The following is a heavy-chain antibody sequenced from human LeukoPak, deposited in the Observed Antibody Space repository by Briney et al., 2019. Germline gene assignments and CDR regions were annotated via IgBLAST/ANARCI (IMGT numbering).Heavy chain of an antibody. Sequence: PGGSLRLSCAASGFTFTHYWMTWVRQVPGKGLEWVANIHKAGTESYYVDSVKGRFAISRDNAKNSLYLQLSSLRVDGTAVYYCARVGTWELQRVFDYWGQGTLVTVSS. CDR2: IHKAGTES. J-gene: IGHJ4*02. CDR1: GFTFTHYW. V-gene: IGHV3-7*01. D-gene: IGHD1-26*01. CDR3: ARVGTWELQRVFDY.